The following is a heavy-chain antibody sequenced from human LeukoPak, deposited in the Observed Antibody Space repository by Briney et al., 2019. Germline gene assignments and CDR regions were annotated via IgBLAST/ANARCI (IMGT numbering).Heavy chain of an antibody. CDR1: GFTFSSYV. CDR3: ARGEPDIVLMVYGSPFDY. V-gene: IGHV3-48*03. J-gene: IGHJ4*02. CDR2: ISSSGSTI. Sequence: PGGSLRLSCAASGFTFSSYVMNWVRQAPGKGLEWVSYISSSGSTIYYADSVKDRFTISRDNAKNSLYLQMNSLRAEDTAVYYCARGEPDIVLMVYGSPFDYWGQGTLVTVSS. D-gene: IGHD2-8*01.